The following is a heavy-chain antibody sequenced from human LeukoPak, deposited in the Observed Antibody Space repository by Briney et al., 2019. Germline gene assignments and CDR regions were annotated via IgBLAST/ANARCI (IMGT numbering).Heavy chain of an antibody. D-gene: IGHD1-14*01. J-gene: IGHJ6*03. Sequence: GGSRRLSLEAPGFTVSTSAMSWVRKAPGKGLKWVSAISGSGGSTYYADSVKGRFTISRDNSKNTLYLQMNSLRAEDTAVYYCARDYPGNQFWYYYYYMDVWGKGTTVTISS. CDR2: ISGSGGST. CDR1: GFTVSTSA. CDR3: ARDYPGNQFWYYYYYMDV. V-gene: IGHV3-23*01.